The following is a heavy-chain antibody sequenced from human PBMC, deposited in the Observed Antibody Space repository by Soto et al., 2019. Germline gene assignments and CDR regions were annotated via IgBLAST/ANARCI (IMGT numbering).Heavy chain of an antibody. CDR2: VYNSGST. CDR3: ARRWGTYFDY. V-gene: IGHV4-59*01. D-gene: IGHD7-27*01. Sequence: PSETLSLTCTVSGGSISSYYWSWIRQPPGKGLEWIGYVYNSGSTNYNPSLKSRVTISVDTSKNQFSLKLSSVTAADTAVYYCARRWGTYFDYWGQGTLVTVSS. CDR1: GGSISSYY. J-gene: IGHJ4*02.